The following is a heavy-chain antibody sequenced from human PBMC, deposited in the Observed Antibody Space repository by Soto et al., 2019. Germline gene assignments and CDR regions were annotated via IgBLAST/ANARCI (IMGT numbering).Heavy chain of an antibody. CDR1: GGSFSGYY. J-gene: IGHJ5*02. CDR2: INHSGST. D-gene: IGHD3-10*01. CDR3: ARGRGYYGSGKNWFDP. V-gene: IGHV4-34*01. Sequence: SETLSLTCAVYGGSFSGYYWSWIRQPPGKGLEWIGEINHSGSTNYNPSLKSRVTISVDTSKNQFSLKLSSVTAADTAVYYCARGRGYYGSGKNWFDPWGQGTLVTVSS.